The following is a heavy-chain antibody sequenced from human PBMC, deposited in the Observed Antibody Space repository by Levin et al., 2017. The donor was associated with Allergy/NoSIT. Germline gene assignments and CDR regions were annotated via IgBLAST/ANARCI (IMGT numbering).Heavy chain of an antibody. Sequence: EASVKVSCAASGFTFSSYSMNWVRQAPGKGLEWVSSISSSSSYIYYADSVKGRFTISRDNAKNSLYLQMNSLRAEDTAVYYCASLGINYGGPYFDYWGQGTLVTVSS. CDR2: ISSSSSYI. D-gene: IGHD4-23*01. CDR1: GFTFSSYS. V-gene: IGHV3-21*01. CDR3: ASLGINYGGPYFDY. J-gene: IGHJ4*02.